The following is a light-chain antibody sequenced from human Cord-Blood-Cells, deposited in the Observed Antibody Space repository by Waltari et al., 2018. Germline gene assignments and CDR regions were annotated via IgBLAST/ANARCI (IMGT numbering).Light chain of an antibody. Sequence: QSALTQPASVSGSPGQSITISCTGTSSDVGSYNLVSWYQQHPGKAPKLIIYEGSKRPSGVSNRFSGSKSGNTASLKISGLQAEDEADYYCCSYAGSSTLGVFGGGTKLTVL. V-gene: IGLV2-23*01. CDR2: EGS. CDR3: CSYAGSSTLGV. CDR1: SSDVGSYNL. J-gene: IGLJ2*01.